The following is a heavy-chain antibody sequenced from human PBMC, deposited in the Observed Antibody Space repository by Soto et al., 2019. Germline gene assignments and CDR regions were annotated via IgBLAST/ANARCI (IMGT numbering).Heavy chain of an antibody. D-gene: IGHD5-12*01. CDR1: GGSFSGYY. V-gene: IGHV4-34*01. CDR3: ARGSEGYSGYDLPGRMYDFDY. CDR2: INHSGST. J-gene: IGHJ4*02. Sequence: PSETLSLTCAVYGGSFSGYYWSWIRQPPGKGLEWIGEINHSGSTNYNPSLKSRVTISVDTSKNQFSLKLSSVTAADTAVYYCARGSEGYSGYDLPGRMYDFDYWGQGALVTVSS.